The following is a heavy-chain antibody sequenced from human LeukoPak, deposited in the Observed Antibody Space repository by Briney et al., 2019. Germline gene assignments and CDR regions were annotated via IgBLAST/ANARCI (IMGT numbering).Heavy chain of an antibody. V-gene: IGHV1-2*02. D-gene: IGHD3-22*01. CDR1: GGTFSSYA. CDR3: AREVANDSSGYEYFDY. CDR2: IDPNSGGT. Sequence: GASVKVSCKASGGTFSSYAISWVRQAPGQGLEWMGWIDPNSGGTNYAQKFQGRVTMTRDTSISTAYMELSRLRSDDTAVYYCAREVANDSSGYEYFDYWGQGTLVTVSS. J-gene: IGHJ4*02.